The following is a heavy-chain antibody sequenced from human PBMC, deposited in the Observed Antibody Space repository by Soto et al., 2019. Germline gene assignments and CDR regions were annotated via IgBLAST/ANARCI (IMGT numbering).Heavy chain of an antibody. CDR2: ISAYNGNT. D-gene: IGHD6-13*01. CDR3: ARLPGSWVHYYYGMDV. CDR1: GYTFTSYG. Sequence: GASVKVSCKASGYTFTSYGISWVRQAPGQGLEWMGWISAYNGNTNYAQKLQGRVTMTTDTSTSTAYMELRSLRSDDTAVYYCARLPGSWVHYYYGMDVWGQGTTVTVSS. J-gene: IGHJ6*02. V-gene: IGHV1-18*01.